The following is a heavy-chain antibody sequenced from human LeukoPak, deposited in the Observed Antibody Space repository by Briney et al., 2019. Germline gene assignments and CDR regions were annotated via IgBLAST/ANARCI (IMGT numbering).Heavy chain of an antibody. J-gene: IGHJ4*02. D-gene: IGHD3-3*01. Sequence: ASVKVSCKASGYTFTGYYMHWVRQAPGQGLEWMGWINPNSGDTNYAQKFQGRVTMTRDTSISTAYMELSRLRSDDTAVYYCARDLERYYDLEGRSGYWGQGTLVTVSS. CDR1: GYTFTGYY. V-gene: IGHV1-2*02. CDR2: INPNSGDT. CDR3: ARDLERYYDLEGRSGY.